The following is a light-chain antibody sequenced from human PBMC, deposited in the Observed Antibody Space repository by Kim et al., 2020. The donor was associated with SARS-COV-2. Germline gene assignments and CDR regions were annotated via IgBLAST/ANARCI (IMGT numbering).Light chain of an antibody. J-gene: IGLJ3*02. V-gene: IGLV3-19*01. CDR2: GKN. Sequence: SSELTQDPAVSVALGQTVRITCQGDSLRSYYASWYQQKPGQAPVLVIYGKNNRPSGIPDRFSGSSSGKTASLTITGAQAEDEADYYCNSRDSSGNHPWVF. CDR1: SLRSYY. CDR3: NSRDSSGNHPWV.